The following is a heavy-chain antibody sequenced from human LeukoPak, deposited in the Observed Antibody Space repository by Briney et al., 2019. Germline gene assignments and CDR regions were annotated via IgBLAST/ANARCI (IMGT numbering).Heavy chain of an antibody. CDR3: AKLPLQDYRGNWFDP. CDR1: GFTFSSYA. CDR2: ISGSGGST. V-gene: IGHV3-23*01. D-gene: IGHD4-11*01. Sequence: PGGSLRLSCAASGFTFSSYAMSWVRQAPGKGLEWVSAISGSGGSTYYADSVKGRFTISRDNSKNTLYLQMSSLRAEDTAVYYCAKLPLQDYRGNWFDPWGQGTLVTVSS. J-gene: IGHJ5*02.